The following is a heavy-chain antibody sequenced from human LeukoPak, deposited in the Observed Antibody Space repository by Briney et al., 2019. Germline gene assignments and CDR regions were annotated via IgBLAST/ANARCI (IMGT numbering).Heavy chain of an antibody. CDR3: AREWGFFDNYYLDV. J-gene: IGHJ6*03. CDR2: IYTSGGT. V-gene: IGHV4-61*02. Sequence: PSETLSLTCTVSGDSISSGSYYWNWIRQPAGKGLEWIGRIYTSGGTNYSPSLKSRVTISLDMSKNQFSLELSSVTAADTAIYYCAREWGFFDNYYLDVWGKGTTVTVSS. D-gene: IGHD3/OR15-3a*01. CDR1: GDSISSGSYY.